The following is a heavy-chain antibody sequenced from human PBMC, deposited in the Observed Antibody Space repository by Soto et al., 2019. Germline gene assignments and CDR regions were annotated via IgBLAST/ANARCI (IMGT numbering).Heavy chain of an antibody. V-gene: IGHV4-30-4*02. CDR3: ARDRVPAAMLPDYYYYGMDV. CDR2: IYYSGST. D-gene: IGHD2-2*01. Sequence: PSETLSLTCTVSGGSISSGDYYWSWIRQPPGKGLEWIGYIYYSGSTYYNPSLKSRVTISVDTSKNQFSLKLSSVTAADTAVYYCARDRVPAAMLPDYYYYGMDVWGQGTTVTVSS. CDR1: GGSISSGDYY. J-gene: IGHJ6*02.